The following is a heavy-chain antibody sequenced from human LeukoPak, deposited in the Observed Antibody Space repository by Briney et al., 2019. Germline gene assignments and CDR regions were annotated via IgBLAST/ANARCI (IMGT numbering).Heavy chain of an antibody. CDR3: ARLQGRGDNYLDY. CDR2: VPYSGSS. Sequence: SETLCLTCTVSGGSISNYYWSWIRQPPGKRLEWIGYVPYSGSSSTNPSLESRVTVAVDMSKNQFSLRLTSVTASDTAVYYCARLQGRGDNYLDYWGQGTLVTVSS. J-gene: IGHJ4*02. V-gene: IGHV4-59*08. D-gene: IGHD7-27*01. CDR1: GGSISNYY.